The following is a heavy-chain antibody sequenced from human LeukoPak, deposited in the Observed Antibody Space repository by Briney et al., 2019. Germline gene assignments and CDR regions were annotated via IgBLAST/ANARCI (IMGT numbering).Heavy chain of an antibody. D-gene: IGHD3-3*02. CDR2: INHRGTT. V-gene: IGHV4-34*01. J-gene: IGHJ4*02. CDR1: GGSFSDYY. CDR3: ARAFDYYFDY. Sequence: SETLSLTCAVYGGSFSDYYWIWIRQPPGKGLEWIAEINHRGTTNYNPSLQSRLSLSVDTSNKHFSLRLTSVTAADTAVYYCARAFDYYFDYWSQGGLVTVS.